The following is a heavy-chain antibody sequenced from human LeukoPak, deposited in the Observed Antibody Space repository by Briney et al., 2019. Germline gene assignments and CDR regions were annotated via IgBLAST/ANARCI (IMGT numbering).Heavy chain of an antibody. CDR2: IYYSGST. Sequence: KPSETLSLTCTVSGGSISSYYWGWIRQPPGKGLEWIGYIYYSGSTNYNPSLKSRVAISVDTSKNQFSLKLSSVTAADTAVYYCARDLGYSGYGHWGQGTLVTVSS. J-gene: IGHJ4*02. V-gene: IGHV4-59*01. CDR3: ARDLGYSGYGH. CDR1: GGSISSYY. D-gene: IGHD5-12*01.